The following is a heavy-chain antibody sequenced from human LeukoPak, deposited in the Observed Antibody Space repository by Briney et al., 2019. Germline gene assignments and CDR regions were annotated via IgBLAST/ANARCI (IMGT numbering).Heavy chain of an antibody. J-gene: IGHJ5*02. D-gene: IGHD3-9*01. CDR2: ISAYKGNT. CDR3: ARYRSGGDDILTGYYRADWFDP. V-gene: IGHV1-18*04. CDR1: GYTFTSYG. Sequence: ASVKVSCKASGYTFTSYGISWVRQAPGQGLEWMGWISAYKGNTNYAQKLQGRVTMTTDTSTSTAYMELRSLRSDDTAVYYCARYRSGGDDILTGYYRADWFDPWGQGTLVTVSS.